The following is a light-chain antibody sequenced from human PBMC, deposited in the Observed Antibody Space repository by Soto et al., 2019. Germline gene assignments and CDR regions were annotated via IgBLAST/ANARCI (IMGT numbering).Light chain of an antibody. CDR2: KAS. Sequence: DIQMTKSPSTLSASVGDRVTITCRASQNIDSLLAWYQQKPGKAPMFLIYKASSLESGVPSRFSGSGSGTEFTLTISSLQPDDFATYFCQQSYSTPYTFGQGTKLDIK. CDR3: QQSYSTPYT. J-gene: IGKJ2*01. CDR1: QNIDSL. V-gene: IGKV1-5*03.